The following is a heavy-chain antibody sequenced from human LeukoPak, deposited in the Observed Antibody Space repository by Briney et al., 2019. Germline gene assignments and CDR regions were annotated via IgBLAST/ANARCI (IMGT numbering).Heavy chain of an antibody. CDR3: ARSEFSAFDI. D-gene: IGHD3-10*01. CDR1: GGSISSGGYY. CDR2: IYYSGST. Sequence: SETLSLTCTVSGGSISSGGYYWSWIRQHPGKGLEWIGYIYYSGSTYYNPSLKSRVTISVDTSKNQFSLKLSSVTAADTAVYYCARSEFSAFDIWGQGTMVTVSP. J-gene: IGHJ3*02. V-gene: IGHV4-31*03.